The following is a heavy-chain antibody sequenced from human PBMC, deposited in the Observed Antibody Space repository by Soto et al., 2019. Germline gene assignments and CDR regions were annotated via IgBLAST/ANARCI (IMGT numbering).Heavy chain of an antibody. J-gene: IGHJ3*02. CDR1: GFTFSTYC. Sequence: GGSLRLSCVASGFTFSTYCMNWVRQVPGKGLEWVANIKEDGSDKYYVDSVKGRFTISRDNAKKSLYLQMDSLRAEDTAMYYCARDHEPRPTKVTLYNVAFDIWGQGKKVTVSS. CDR3: ARDHEPRPTKVTLYNVAFDI. V-gene: IGHV3-7*01. D-gene: IGHD4-17*01. CDR2: IKEDGSDK.